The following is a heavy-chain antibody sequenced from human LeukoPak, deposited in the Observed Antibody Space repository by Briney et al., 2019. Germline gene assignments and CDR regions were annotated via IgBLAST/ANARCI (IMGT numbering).Heavy chain of an antibody. V-gene: IGHV4-38-2*01. CDR3: ARHVRDSSGYYLYYFDY. D-gene: IGHD3-22*01. CDR2: IYHSGST. J-gene: IGHJ4*02. Sequence: SETLSLTCAVSGYSISSGYYWGWIRQPPGKGLEWIGSIYHSGSTYYNPSLKSRVTISVDTSKNQFSLKLSSVTAADTAVYYCARHVRDSSGYYLYYFDYWGQGTLVTVSS. CDR1: GYSISSGYY.